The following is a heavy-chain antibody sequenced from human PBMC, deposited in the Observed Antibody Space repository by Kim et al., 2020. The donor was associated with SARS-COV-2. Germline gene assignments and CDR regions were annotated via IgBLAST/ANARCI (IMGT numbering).Heavy chain of an antibody. J-gene: IGHJ6*02. CDR2: ISSSGSTI. Sequence: GGSLRLSCAASGFTFSSYEMNWVRQAPGKGLEWVSYISSSGSTIYYADSVKGRFTISRDNAKNSLYLQMNSLRAEDTAVYYCARDEAAAGKHHYYYYGMDVWGQGTTVTVSS. D-gene: IGHD6-13*01. CDR3: ARDEAAAGKHHYYYYGMDV. V-gene: IGHV3-48*03. CDR1: GFTFSSYE.